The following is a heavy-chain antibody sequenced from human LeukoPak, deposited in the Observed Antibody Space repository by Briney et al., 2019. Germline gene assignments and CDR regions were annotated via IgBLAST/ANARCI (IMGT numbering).Heavy chain of an antibody. D-gene: IGHD3-10*01. CDR2: ISGSGDST. Sequence: QPGGSLRLSCAASGFTFSSYAMSWVRQAPGKGLEWVSTISGSGDSTYYADSVKGRFTISRDNSKNTLNLQMNSLRAEDTAVYFCAKGFYFGSGSYRYFDYWGQGTLVNLSS. J-gene: IGHJ4*02. CDR3: AKGFYFGSGSYRYFDY. CDR1: GFTFSSYA. V-gene: IGHV3-23*01.